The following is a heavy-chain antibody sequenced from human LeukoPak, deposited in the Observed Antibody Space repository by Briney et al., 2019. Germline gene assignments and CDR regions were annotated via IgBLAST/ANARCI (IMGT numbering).Heavy chain of an antibody. Sequence: QPGGSLRLSCAASGFTFSSYEMNWVRQAPGKGLEWVSVIYSGGSTYYADSVKGRFTISRDNSKNTLYLQMNSLRAEDTAVYYCARDGSSGYLYYFDYWGQGTLVTVSS. D-gene: IGHD3-22*01. V-gene: IGHV3-53*01. CDR1: GFTFSSYE. J-gene: IGHJ4*02. CDR3: ARDGSSGYLYYFDY. CDR2: IYSGGST.